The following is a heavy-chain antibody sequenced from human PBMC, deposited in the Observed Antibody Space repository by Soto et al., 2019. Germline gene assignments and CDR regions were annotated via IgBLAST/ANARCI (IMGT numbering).Heavy chain of an antibody. CDR2: IYRSGST. D-gene: IGHD3-16*01. V-gene: IGHV4-61*01. CDR3: ARWKYSYADLPGDWFDS. J-gene: IGHJ5*01. CDR1: GASLTSGSYY. Sequence: QVQLQESGPGLVRPSETLSLTCTVSGASLTSGSYYWSWVRQPPGKGLEWIDYIYRSGSTKYNPSLKSRATISVDTSKNQFSLRLTSVTPADTAMYYCARWKYSYADLPGDWFDSWGQGTLVTVSS.